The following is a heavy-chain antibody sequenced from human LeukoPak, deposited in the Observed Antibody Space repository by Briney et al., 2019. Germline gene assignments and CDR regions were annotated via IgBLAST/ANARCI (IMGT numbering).Heavy chain of an antibody. CDR2: IYYSGST. D-gene: IGHD1-26*01. J-gene: IGHJ3*02. CDR3: ARDESHVRELLRGAFDI. V-gene: IGHV4-39*02. CDR1: GGSISSSSYY. Sequence: SETLSLTCTVSGGSISSSSYYWGWIRQPPGKGLEWIGSIYYSGSTYYNPSLKSRVTISVETSKNQFSLKLSSVTAADTAVYYCARDESHVRELLRGAFDIWGQATMVTVSS.